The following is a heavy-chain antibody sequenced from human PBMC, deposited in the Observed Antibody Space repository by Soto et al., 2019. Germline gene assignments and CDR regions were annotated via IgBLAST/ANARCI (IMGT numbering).Heavy chain of an antibody. CDR2: ISAHNGNT. V-gene: IGHV1-18*01. CDR1: GYTFTSYG. D-gene: IGHD3-3*01. J-gene: IGHJ6*02. Sequence: ASVKVSCKASGYTFTSYGISWVRQAPGQGLEWMGWISAHNGNTNYAQKLQGRVTMTTDTSTSTAYMELRSLRSDDTAVYYCARDLGIFGVVYYYYYYGMDVWGQGTTVTV. CDR3: ARDLGIFGVVYYYYYYGMDV.